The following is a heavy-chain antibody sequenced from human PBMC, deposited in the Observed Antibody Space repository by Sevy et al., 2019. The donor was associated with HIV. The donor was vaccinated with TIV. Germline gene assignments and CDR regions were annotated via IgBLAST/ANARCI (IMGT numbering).Heavy chain of an antibody. CDR1: GGSITSLY. Sequence: SETRSLTCIVSGGSITSLYWNWIRQPPGKGLEWIANIYYNGHINYNPSLKSRVTLSLDTSKNQFSLRLSSVTAADTAMYYCAGENARGRGYSWGQGTLVTVS. CDR3: AGENARGRGYS. CDR2: IYYNGHI. J-gene: IGHJ4*02. D-gene: IGHD3-10*01. V-gene: IGHV4-59*08.